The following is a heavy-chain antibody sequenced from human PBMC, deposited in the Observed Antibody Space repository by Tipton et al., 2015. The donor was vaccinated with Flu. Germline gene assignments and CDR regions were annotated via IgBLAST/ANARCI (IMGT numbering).Heavy chain of an antibody. J-gene: IGHJ4*02. CDR2: IYYSGST. V-gene: IGHV4-59*01. D-gene: IGHD1-14*01. Sequence: TLSLTCTVSGGSISSYYWSWIRQPPGKGLEWIGYIYYSGSTNYNPSLKSRVTISVDTSKNQFSLKLSSVTAADTAVYYCARFPGTAAFDYWGQGTLVTVSS. CDR1: GGSISSYY. CDR3: ARFPGTAAFDY.